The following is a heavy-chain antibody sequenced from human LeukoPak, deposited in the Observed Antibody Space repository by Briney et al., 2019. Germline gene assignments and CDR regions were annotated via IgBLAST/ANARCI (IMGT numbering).Heavy chain of an antibody. CDR1: GGSVNSGSYY. D-gene: IGHD1-26*01. Sequence: SETLSLTCTVSGGSVNSGSYYWNWIRQPPGKGLEWIGYIYYSGSTNYNPSLKSRVTISVGTSKNQFSLKLSSVTAADTAVYYCARAAYRGSYHSDYWGQGTLVTVSS. V-gene: IGHV4-61*01. CDR3: ARAAYRGSYHSDY. CDR2: IYYSGST. J-gene: IGHJ4*02.